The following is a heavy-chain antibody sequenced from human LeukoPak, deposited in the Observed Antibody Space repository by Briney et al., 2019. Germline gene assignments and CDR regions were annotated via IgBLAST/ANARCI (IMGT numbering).Heavy chain of an antibody. V-gene: IGHV3-23*01. D-gene: IGHD3-10*01. J-gene: IGHJ4*02. CDR2: ISGSGGST. Sequence: GGSLRLSCAASGFTFSSYGMSWVRQAPGKGLEWASAISGSGGSTYYADSVKGRFTISRDNSKNTLYLQMNSLRAEDTAVYYCAKDGLRITMVRGVIRYFDYWGQGTLVTVSS. CDR1: GFTFSSYG. CDR3: AKDGLRITMVRGVIRYFDY.